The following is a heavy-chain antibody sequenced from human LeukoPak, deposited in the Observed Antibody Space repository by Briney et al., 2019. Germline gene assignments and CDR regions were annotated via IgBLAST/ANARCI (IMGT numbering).Heavy chain of an antibody. V-gene: IGHV1-69*13. J-gene: IGHJ6*02. CDR1: GGTFSSYA. CDR2: IIPIFGTA. CDR3: ASLRITIFGVVIINYYGMDV. Sequence: GASVTVSCKASGGTFSSYAISWVRQAPGQGLEWMGGIIPIFGTANYAQKFQGRVTITADESTSTAYMELSSLRSGDTAVYYCASLRITIFGVVIINYYGMDVWGQGTTVTVSS. D-gene: IGHD3-3*01.